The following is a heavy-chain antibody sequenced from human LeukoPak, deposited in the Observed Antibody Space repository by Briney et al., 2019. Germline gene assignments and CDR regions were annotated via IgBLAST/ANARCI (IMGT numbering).Heavy chain of an antibody. CDR1: GYTFTGYY. V-gene: IGHV1-2*02. Sequence: ASVKVSCKASGYTFTGYYMHWVRQAPGQGLEWMGWINPNSGGTNYAQKFQGRVTMTRDTSISTAYMELSRLRSDDTAVYYCGRVFDYYDSSVFYCTYFDYGGRGILVTVSS. D-gene: IGHD3-22*01. J-gene: IGHJ4*02. CDR2: INPNSGGT. CDR3: GRVFDYYDSSVFYCTYFDY.